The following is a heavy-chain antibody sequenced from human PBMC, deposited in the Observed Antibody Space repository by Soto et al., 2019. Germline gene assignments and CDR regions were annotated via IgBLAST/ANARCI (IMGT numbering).Heavy chain of an antibody. CDR1: GYTLTELS. Sequence: ASVKVSCKVSGYTLTELSMHWVRQAPGKGLEWMGGFDPEDGETIYAQKFQGRVTMTEDTSTDTAYMELSSLRSEDTAVYYCATEGDSNCNYRNDDLAPNLYYWGQGTLVTVSS. J-gene: IGHJ4*02. D-gene: IGHD1-7*01. V-gene: IGHV1-24*01. CDR3: ATEGDSNCNYRNDDLAPNLYY. CDR2: FDPEDGET.